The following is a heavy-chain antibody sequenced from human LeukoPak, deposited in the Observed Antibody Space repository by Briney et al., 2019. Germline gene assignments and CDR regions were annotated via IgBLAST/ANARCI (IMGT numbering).Heavy chain of an antibody. D-gene: IGHD2-2*01. Sequence: SVKVSCKASGGTFSSYAISWVRQAPGQGLEWMGRIIPILGIANYAQKFQGRVTIAADKSTSTAYVELSSLRSEDTAVYYCARASPSHHYYGMDVWGQGTTVTVSS. CDR1: GGTFSSYA. CDR3: ARASPSHHYYGMDV. V-gene: IGHV1-69*04. J-gene: IGHJ6*02. CDR2: IIPILGIA.